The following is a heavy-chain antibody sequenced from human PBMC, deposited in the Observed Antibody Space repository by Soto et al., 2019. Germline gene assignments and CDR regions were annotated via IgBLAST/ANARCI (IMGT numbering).Heavy chain of an antibody. D-gene: IGHD3-10*01. CDR1: GFTFSSYA. Sequence: GGSLRLSCAASGFTFSSYAMHWVRQAPGKGLEWVAVISYDGSNKYYADSVKGRFAISRDNSKNTLYLQMNSLRAEDTAVYYCARELGELLWFGESPHYGMDVWGQGTTVTVSS. CDR2: ISYDGSNK. J-gene: IGHJ6*02. V-gene: IGHV3-30*09. CDR3: ARELGELLWFGESPHYGMDV.